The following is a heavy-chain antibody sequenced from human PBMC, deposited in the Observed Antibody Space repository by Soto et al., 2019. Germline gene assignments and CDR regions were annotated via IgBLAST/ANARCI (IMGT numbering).Heavy chain of an antibody. CDR3: ASGMIGDAFDI. J-gene: IGHJ3*02. CDR2: IYYSGST. D-gene: IGHD3-22*01. CDR1: GGSIISGGYY. Sequence: PSETLSLTCTVSGGSIISGGYYWIWIRQHPGKGLEWIGYIYYSGSTYYNPSLKSRVTISVDTSKNQFSLKLSSVTAADTAVYYCASGMIGDAFDIWGQGTMVTVSS. V-gene: IGHV4-31*03.